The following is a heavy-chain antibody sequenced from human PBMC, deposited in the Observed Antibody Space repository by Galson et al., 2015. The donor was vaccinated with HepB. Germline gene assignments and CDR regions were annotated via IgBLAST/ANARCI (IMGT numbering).Heavy chain of an antibody. CDR2: IDPGYQTDSYT. J-gene: IGHJ5*02. Sequence: QSVAEEKKPEESLRHSCKGSGSSFTNYWITWVRQLPWKGLECKGRIDPGYQTDSYTNYSQSFQGQVTLSIDKSIITAYLKWSSLKASDTAIYYCARAGSGSYLDYSYFAPWGQGTLVTVSS. V-gene: IGHV5-10-1*01. CDR1: GSSFTNYW. D-gene: IGHD3-10*01. CDR3: ARAGSGSYLDYSYFAP.